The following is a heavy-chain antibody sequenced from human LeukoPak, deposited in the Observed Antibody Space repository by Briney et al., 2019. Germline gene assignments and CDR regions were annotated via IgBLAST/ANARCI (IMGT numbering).Heavy chain of an antibody. Sequence: PSETLSLTCAVYGGSFSGYYWSWIRQPPGKWLEWIGEINHSGSTNYNPSLKSRVTISVDTSKNQFSLKLSSVTAADTAVYYCARVLRYFDWLLSGWFDPWGQGTLVTVSS. CDR1: GGSFSGYY. CDR2: INHSGST. CDR3: ARVLRYFDWLLSGWFDP. D-gene: IGHD3-9*01. V-gene: IGHV4-34*01. J-gene: IGHJ5*02.